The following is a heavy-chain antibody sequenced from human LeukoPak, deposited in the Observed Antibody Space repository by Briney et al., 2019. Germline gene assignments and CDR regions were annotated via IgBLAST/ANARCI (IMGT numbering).Heavy chain of an antibody. CDR2: IRSKANIYAT. CDR1: GSGLSGFA. Sequence: GGSLRLSCVASGSGLSGFALHWVRQASGKGLEWVGRIRSKANIYATQYAASVKGRFTLSRDESRNTAYLQMDSLKTEDTALYYCTIDRDSWRNYYDNAFDIWGRGTMVTVSS. J-gene: IGHJ3*02. D-gene: IGHD3-3*01. V-gene: IGHV3-73*01. CDR3: TIDRDSWRNYYDNAFDI.